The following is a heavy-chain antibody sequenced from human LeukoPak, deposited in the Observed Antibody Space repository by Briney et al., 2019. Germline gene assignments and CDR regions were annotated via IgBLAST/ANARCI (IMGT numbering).Heavy chain of an antibody. Sequence: GGSLRLSCAAPGVTFSGYSVNWVRQAPGKGLEWVSAITATSRHIYYADSVKGRFTISRDNAKNSLYLQMNSLRAEDTALYYCAKDIGQIAVAGVFDYWGQGTLVTVSS. CDR2: ITATSRHI. CDR3: AKDIGQIAVAGVFDY. V-gene: IGHV3-21*04. D-gene: IGHD6-19*01. J-gene: IGHJ4*02. CDR1: GVTFSGYS.